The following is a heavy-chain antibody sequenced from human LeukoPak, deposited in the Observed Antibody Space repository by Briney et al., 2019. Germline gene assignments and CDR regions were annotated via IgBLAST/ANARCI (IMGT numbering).Heavy chain of an antibody. D-gene: IGHD3-22*01. V-gene: IGHV3-48*02. CDR3: ARETYYLDSSGYYYGDC. J-gene: IGHJ4*02. CDR1: GFTFSTYG. CDR2: ISSSSNTI. Sequence: SGGSLRLSCAASGFTFSTYGMTWVRQAPGKGLEWVSYISSSSNTIYYADSVKGRFTISRDNAKNSLYLQMNSLRDEDTAVYYCARETYYLDSSGYYYGDCWGQGTLVTVSS.